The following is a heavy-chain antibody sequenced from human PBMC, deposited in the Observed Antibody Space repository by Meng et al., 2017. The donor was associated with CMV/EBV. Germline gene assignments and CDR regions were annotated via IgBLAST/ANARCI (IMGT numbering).Heavy chain of an antibody. D-gene: IGHD6-13*01. CDR2: INHSGST. J-gene: IGHJ6*02. CDR3: ARGRVSSWYGTSYYYYGMDV. CDR1: GGSVSSGSYY. Sequence: SETLSLTCTVSGGSVSSGSYYWSWIRQPPGKGLEWIGEINHSGSTNYNPSLKSRVTISVDTSKNQFSLKLSSVTAADTAVYYCARGRVSSWYGTSYYYYGMDVWGQGTTVTVSS. V-gene: IGHV4-39*07.